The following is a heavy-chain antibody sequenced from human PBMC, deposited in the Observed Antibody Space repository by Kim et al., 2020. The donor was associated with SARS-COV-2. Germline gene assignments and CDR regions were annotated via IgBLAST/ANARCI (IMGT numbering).Heavy chain of an antibody. J-gene: IGHJ3*02. D-gene: IGHD3-10*01. V-gene: IGHV3-11*06. Sequence: SVKGRFTISRDNAKNSLYLQMNSLRAEDTAVYYCARDQGDLWFGELAFDIWGQGTMVTVSS. CDR3: ARDQGDLWFGELAFDI.